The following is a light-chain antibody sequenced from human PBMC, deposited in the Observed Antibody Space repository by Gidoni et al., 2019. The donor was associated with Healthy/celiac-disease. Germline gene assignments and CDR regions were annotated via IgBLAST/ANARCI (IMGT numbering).Light chain of an antibody. Sequence: DIVMTQSPDSLDVSLGERATINCKSSQSILYNSNNKNYLAWYQKKPGQPPKLLIYWASTRESGVPDRFSGSGSGTDFTLTISSLQAEDVAVYYCQQYYSTPYTFGQGTKLEIK. CDR3: QQYYSTPYT. CDR2: WAS. CDR1: QSILYNSNNKNY. V-gene: IGKV4-1*01. J-gene: IGKJ2*01.